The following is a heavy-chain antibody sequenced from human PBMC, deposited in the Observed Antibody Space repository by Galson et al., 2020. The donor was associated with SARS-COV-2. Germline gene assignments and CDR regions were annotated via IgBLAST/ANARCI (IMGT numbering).Heavy chain of an antibody. V-gene: IGHV3-13*01. CDR1: GFTFSSSD. J-gene: IGHJ6*03. CDR2: IGTAGDT. D-gene: IGHD4-4*01. Sequence: GGSLRLSCAASGFTFSSSDMHWVRQATGKGLEWVSAIGTAGDTYYPGSVKGRLTISRENAKNSLYLQMNSRRAGDTAVYYCARGNLVGYYYFYMDLWGKGTTVTVSS. CDR3: ARGNLVGYYYFYMDL.